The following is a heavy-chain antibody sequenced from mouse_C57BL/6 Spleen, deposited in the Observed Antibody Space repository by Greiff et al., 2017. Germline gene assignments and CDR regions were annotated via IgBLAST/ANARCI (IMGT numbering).Heavy chain of an antibody. V-gene: IGHV1-82*01. Sequence: VQLVESGPELVKPGASVKISCKASGYAFRSSWMNWVKQRPGKGLERIGRMYPGDGATNYNGQFKGQATLPAGKSSSTAYMQLSSLTSEDSAVYLCERCYYYGSPWYFDVWGTGTTVTVSS. D-gene: IGHD1-1*01. CDR3: ERCYYYGSPWYFDV. CDR2: MYPGDGAT. CDR1: GYAFRSSW. J-gene: IGHJ1*03.